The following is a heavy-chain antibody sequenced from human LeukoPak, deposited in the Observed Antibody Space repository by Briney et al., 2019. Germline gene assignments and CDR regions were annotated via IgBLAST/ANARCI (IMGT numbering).Heavy chain of an antibody. J-gene: IGHJ4*02. V-gene: IGHV3-7*02. D-gene: IGHD2-2*01. CDR1: GFTFGSYW. CDR2: INQHGSDM. Sequence: GGSLRLSCAASGFTFGSYWMSWVRQAPGKGLEWVANINQHGSDMYYVDSVKGRFTISRDNAKNSLFLQMNSLRAEDTAVYYCARRYCSSTSCTLDYWGQGTLVTVSS. CDR3: ARRYCSSTSCTLDY.